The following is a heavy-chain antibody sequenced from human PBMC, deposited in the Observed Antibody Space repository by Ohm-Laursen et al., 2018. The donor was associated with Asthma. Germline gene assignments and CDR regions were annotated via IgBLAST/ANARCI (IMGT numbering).Heavy chain of an antibody. D-gene: IGHD3-16*01. CDR3: AIGAGTDYFDP. J-gene: IGHJ5*02. CDR1: GYTFSDYA. V-gene: IGHV1-3*01. CDR2: TNPDSGNT. Sequence: EASVKVSCKASGYTFSDYAIHWVRQAPGQRPEWMGRTNPDSGNTQYSHKFQGRVTISSDTSATTAYLELSSPRSEDTAVYYCAIGAGTDYFDPWGQGTQVTVSS.